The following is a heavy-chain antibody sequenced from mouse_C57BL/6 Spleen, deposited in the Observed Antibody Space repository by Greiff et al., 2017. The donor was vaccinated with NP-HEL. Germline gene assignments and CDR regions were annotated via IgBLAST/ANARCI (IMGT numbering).Heavy chain of an antibody. CDR1: GFTFSDYG. D-gene: IGHD3-2*02. CDR2: ISSGSSTI. V-gene: IGHV5-17*01. J-gene: IGHJ4*01. Sequence: EVQLVESGGGLVKPGGSLKLSCAASGFTFSDYGMHWVRQAPEKGLEWVAYISSGSSTIYYADTVKGRFTISRDNAKNTRFLQMTSLRSEDTAMYYCARRTAHAHYYAMDYWGQGTSVTVSS. CDR3: ARRTAHAHYYAMDY.